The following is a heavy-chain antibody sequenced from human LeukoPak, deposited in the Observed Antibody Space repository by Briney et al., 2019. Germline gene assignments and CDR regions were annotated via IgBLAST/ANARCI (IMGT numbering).Heavy chain of an antibody. CDR1: GFNFRNYG. CDR3: AKDAEGGSTVTTT. V-gene: IGHV3-33*06. D-gene: IGHD4-17*01. J-gene: IGHJ5*02. CDR2: IWFDGSKK. Sequence: GGSLRLSCTASGFNFRNYGMHWVRQAPGKGLEWVAIIWFDGSKKYYADSVKGRFTISRDNSKNTLYLQMNSLRVEDTAVFYCAKDAEGGSTVTTTWGQGTLVTVSS.